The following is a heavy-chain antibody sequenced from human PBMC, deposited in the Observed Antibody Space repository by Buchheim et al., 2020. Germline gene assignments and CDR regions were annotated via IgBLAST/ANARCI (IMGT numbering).Heavy chain of an antibody. CDR3: ARDRLGDY. J-gene: IGHJ4*02. Sequence: QVQLVQSGAEVKKPGASVKISCKASGYSFTSYYIYWVRQAPGQGLEWMGIINPSGGGTTYAQKFQGRVTMTRDKATSTGYMELRSLRSDDTAVYYCARDRLGDYWGQGT. CDR2: INPSGGGT. CDR1: GYSFTSYY. V-gene: IGHV1-46*01.